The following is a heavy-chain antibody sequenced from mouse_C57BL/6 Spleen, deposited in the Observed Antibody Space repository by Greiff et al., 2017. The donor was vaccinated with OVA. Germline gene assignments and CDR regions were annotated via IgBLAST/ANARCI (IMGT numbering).Heavy chain of an antibody. CDR3: ARGYGSSYDYYALDY. D-gene: IGHD1-1*01. CDR2: IDPEDGET. V-gene: IGHV14-2*01. Sequence: EVQLQQSGAELVKPGASVKLSCTASGFNIKDYYMHWVKQRTEQGLEWIGRIDPEDGETKYAPKFQGKATITSDTSSNPAYLQLSSLTSEDTAVYYCARGYGSSYDYYALDYWGQGTSVTGSS. J-gene: IGHJ4*01. CDR1: GFNIKDYY.